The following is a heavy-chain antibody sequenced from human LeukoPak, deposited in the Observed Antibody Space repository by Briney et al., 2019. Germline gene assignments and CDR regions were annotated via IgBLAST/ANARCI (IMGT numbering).Heavy chain of an antibody. J-gene: IGHJ4*02. Sequence: ASVKVSCKASGGTFSSSAISWVRQAPGQGLEWMGGSIPIFGTANYAQKYQGRVTITTDESTSTAYMELSSLRSEDTAVYYCGRTDLRFLEWPSGFDYWGQGTLVTVSS. CDR3: GRTDLRFLEWPSGFDY. CDR1: GGTFSSSA. V-gene: IGHV1-69*05. CDR2: SIPIFGTA. D-gene: IGHD3-3*01.